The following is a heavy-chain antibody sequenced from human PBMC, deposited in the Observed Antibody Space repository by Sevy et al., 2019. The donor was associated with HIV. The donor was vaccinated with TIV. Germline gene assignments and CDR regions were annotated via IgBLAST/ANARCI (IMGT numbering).Heavy chain of an antibody. D-gene: IGHD6-13*01. CDR2: IIPMFGAP. J-gene: IGHJ4*02. CDR3: ARDSLYSTNWAFDY. V-gene: IGHV1-69*13. CDR1: GHTFSNYA. Sequence: ASVKVSCKASGHTFSNYAISWVRQAPGQGLEWMGGIIPMFGAPNYAQKFKGRVTITADESTSTAYMQLSSLRSEDTAVYYCARDSLYSTNWAFDYWGQGTLVTVSS.